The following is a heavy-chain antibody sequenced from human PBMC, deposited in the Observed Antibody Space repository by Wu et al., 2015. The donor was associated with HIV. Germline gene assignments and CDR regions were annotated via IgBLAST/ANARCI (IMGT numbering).Heavy chain of an antibody. V-gene: IGHV1-58*02. CDR1: GFTFTSSA. J-gene: IGHJ3*02. D-gene: IGHD3-9*01. CDR3: AAVYYDILTGYRYDAFDI. CDR2: IVVGSGNT. Sequence: QMQLVQSGPEVKKPGTSVKVSCKASGFTFTSSAMQWVRQARGQRLEWIGWIVVGSGNTNYAQKFQERVTITRDMSTSTAYMELSSLRSEDTAVYYCAAVYYDILTGYRYDAFDIWGQGQWSPSPQ.